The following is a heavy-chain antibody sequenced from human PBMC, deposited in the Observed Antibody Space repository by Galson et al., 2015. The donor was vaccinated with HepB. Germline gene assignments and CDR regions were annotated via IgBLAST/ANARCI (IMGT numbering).Heavy chain of an antibody. V-gene: IGHV3-23*01. Sequence: SLRLSCAASGFTFSSYAMSWVRQAPGKGLEWVSAISGSGGSTYYADSVKGRFTISRDNSKNTLYLQMNSLRAEDTAVYYCAKSVVTLEGSTSSNYGMDVWGQGTTVTVSS. CDR3: AKSVVTLEGSTSSNYGMDV. J-gene: IGHJ6*02. CDR1: GFTFSSYA. CDR2: ISGSGGST. D-gene: IGHD2-2*01.